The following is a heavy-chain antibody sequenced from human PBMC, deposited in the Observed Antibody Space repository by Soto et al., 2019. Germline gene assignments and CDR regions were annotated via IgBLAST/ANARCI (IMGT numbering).Heavy chain of an antibody. Sequence: VQLVQSGAEVKKPGSSVKVSCKASGDTFSSYTISWVRQAPGQGLEWMGRIIPILGIANYAQKFQGSVTITADKSTSTSDMDLSSLRSEDTAVYYCASIPNPWGQGNLVTVFS. V-gene: IGHV1-69*02. J-gene: IGHJ5*02. D-gene: IGHD2-8*01. CDR1: GDTFSSYT. CDR2: IIPILGIA. CDR3: ASIPNP.